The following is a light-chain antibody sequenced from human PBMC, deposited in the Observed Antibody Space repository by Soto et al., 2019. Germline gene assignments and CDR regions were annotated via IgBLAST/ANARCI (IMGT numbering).Light chain of an antibody. CDR3: QQFSSYPLT. V-gene: IGKV1-5*03. CDR2: KAS. CDR1: QSISIW. J-gene: IGKJ4*01. Sequence: DIQMTQSPSTLSSSVGDRVTITCRASQSISIWLAWYQQKPGKAPKILIYKASSLESGVPSRSSGSGSGTEFTLTISRLEPEDFAVYYCQQFSSYPLTFGGGTKVDIK.